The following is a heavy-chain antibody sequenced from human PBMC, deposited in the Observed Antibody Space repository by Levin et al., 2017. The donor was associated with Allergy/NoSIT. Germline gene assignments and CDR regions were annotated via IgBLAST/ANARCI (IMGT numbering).Heavy chain of an antibody. Sequence: RAGGSLRLSCTVSGSTTSLFYWNWIRQTPGKGLEWIGYINYSGSTKNNPSLKSRVTISLDTSKSQFSLLLTSVTAADTAVYYCARDTGGWWFDPWGQGTLVTVSS. CDR2: INYSGST. J-gene: IGHJ5*02. V-gene: IGHV4-59*01. CDR1: GSTTSLFY. CDR3: ARDTGGWWFDP. D-gene: IGHD3-16*01.